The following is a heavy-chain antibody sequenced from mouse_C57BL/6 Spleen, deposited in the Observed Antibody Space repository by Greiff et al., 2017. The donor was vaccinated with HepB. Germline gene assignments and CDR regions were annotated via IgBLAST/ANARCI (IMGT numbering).Heavy chain of an antibody. V-gene: IGHV1-54*01. CDR3: ARSGYSNPPYAMDY. D-gene: IGHD2-5*01. CDR1: GYAFTNYL. CDR2: INPGSGGT. Sequence: QVQLQQSGAELVRPGTSVKVSCKASGYAFTNYLIEWVKQRPGQGLEWIGVINPGSGGTNYNEKFKGKATLTADKSSSTAYMQLSSLTSEDSAVYFCARSGYSNPPYAMDYWGQGTSVTVSS. J-gene: IGHJ4*01.